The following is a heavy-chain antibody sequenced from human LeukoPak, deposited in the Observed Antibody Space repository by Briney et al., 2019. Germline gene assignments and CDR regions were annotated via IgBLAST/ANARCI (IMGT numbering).Heavy chain of an antibody. V-gene: IGHV1-2*02. CDR3: ARGSGLRYFDWLSHHYYDY. D-gene: IGHD3-9*01. J-gene: IGHJ4*02. CDR1: GYTFTGYY. CDR2: INPNSGGT. Sequence: ASVKVSCKASGYTFTGYYMHWVRQAPGQGLEWMGWINPNSGGTNYAQKFQGRVTMTRDTSISTAYMELSRLRSDDTAVYYCARGSGLRYFDWLSHHYYDYWGQGTLVTVSS.